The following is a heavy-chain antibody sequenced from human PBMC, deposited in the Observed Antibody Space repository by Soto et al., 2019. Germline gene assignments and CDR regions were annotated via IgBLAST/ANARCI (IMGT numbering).Heavy chain of an antibody. J-gene: IGHJ4*02. Sequence: SETLSLTCTVCGGSISTRSSYGGWIRQPPGKGLEWIGYIYYSGSTSYNPSLKSRVTISVDTSKNQFSLKLSSVTAADTAVYYCARGFSGYHLGSFDYWGQGTLVTVSS. CDR3: ARGFSGYHLGSFDY. V-gene: IGHV4-61*05. D-gene: IGHD5-12*01. CDR2: IYYSGST. CDR1: GGSISTRSSY.